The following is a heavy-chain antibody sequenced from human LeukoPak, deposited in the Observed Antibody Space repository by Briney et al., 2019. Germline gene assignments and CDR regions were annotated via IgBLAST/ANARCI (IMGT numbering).Heavy chain of an antibody. J-gene: IGHJ4*02. V-gene: IGHV1-2*02. D-gene: IGHD3-3*01. Sequence: ASVKVSCKASGYTFTGYYMHWVRQAPGQGLEWMGWINPNSGGTNYAQKFQGRVTMTRDTSISTAYTELSRLRSDDTAVYYCARSRYTDFWSGPSTYFDYWGQGTLVTVSS. CDR2: INPNSGGT. CDR1: GYTFTGYY. CDR3: ARSRYTDFWSGPSTYFDY.